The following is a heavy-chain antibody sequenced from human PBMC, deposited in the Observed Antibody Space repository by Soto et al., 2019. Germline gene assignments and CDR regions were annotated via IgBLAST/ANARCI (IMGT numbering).Heavy chain of an antibody. Sequence: SVKVSCKASGFTFTSSAMQWVRQARGQRLEWIGWIVVGSGNTNYAQKFQERVTITRDMSTSTAYMQLSSLRSEDTAMYYCAKGIGYSSSWFAARGQGTLVTVSS. CDR3: AKGIGYSSSWFAA. CDR2: IVVGSGNT. J-gene: IGHJ5*02. CDR1: GFTFTSSA. D-gene: IGHD6-13*01. V-gene: IGHV1-58*02.